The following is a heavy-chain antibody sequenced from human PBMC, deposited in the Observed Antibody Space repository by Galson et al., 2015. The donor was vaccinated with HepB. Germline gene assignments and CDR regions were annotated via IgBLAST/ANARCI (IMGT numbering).Heavy chain of an antibody. CDR1: GFTFSSYA. V-gene: IGHV3-30*04. CDR3: ARDAASAYSSGWYEGYFQH. CDR2: ISYDGSNK. Sequence: SLRLSCAASGFTFSSYAMHWVRQAPGKGLEWVAVISYDGSNKYYADSVKGRFTISRDNSKNTLYLQMNSLRAEDTAVYYCARDAASAYSSGWYEGYFQHWGQGTLVTVSS. J-gene: IGHJ1*01. D-gene: IGHD6-19*01.